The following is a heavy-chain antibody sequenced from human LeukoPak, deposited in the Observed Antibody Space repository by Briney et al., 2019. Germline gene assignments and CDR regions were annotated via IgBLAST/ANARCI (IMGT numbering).Heavy chain of an antibody. Sequence: GGSLRLSCAASGFTFSSYSMNWVRQAPGKGLEWVSSISSSSSYIYYADSVKGRFTISRDNAKNSLYLQMNSLRAEDTAVYYCTTDLPTVKWELLGFDYWGQGTLVTVSS. CDR2: ISSSSSYI. V-gene: IGHV3-21*03. CDR3: TTDLPTVKWELLGFDY. D-gene: IGHD1-26*01. J-gene: IGHJ4*02. CDR1: GFTFSSYS.